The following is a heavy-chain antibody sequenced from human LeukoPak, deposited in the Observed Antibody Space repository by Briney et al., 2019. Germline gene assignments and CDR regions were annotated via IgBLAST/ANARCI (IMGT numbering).Heavy chain of an antibody. J-gene: IGHJ4*02. V-gene: IGHV3-15*01. CDR3: ARDDDSSGYYSY. CDR1: GFTFSNAW. D-gene: IGHD3-22*01. CDR2: IKSKTDGGTT. Sequence: PGGSLRLSCAASGFTFSNAWMSWVRQAPGKGLEWVGRIKSKTDGGTTDYAAPVKGRFTISRDDSKNTLYLQMNSLKTEDTAVYYCARDDDSSGYYSYWGQGTLVTVSS.